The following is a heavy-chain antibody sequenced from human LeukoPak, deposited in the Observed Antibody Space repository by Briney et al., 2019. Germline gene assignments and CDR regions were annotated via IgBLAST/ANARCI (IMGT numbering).Heavy chain of an antibody. J-gene: IGHJ4*02. V-gene: IGHV1-8*01. D-gene: IGHD3-22*01. Sequence: ASVKVSCNASGYTFTSYDINWVRQATGHGLEWMGWMNPNSGNTGYAQEFQGRVTMTRNTSISTAYMELSSLRSEDTAVYYCARGHYDSSGLYYWGQGTLVTVSS. CDR3: ARGHYDSSGLYY. CDR2: MNPNSGNT. CDR1: GYTFTSYD.